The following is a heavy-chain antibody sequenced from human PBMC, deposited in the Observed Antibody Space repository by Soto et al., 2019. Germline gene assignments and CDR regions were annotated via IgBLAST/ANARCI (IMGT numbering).Heavy chain of an antibody. J-gene: IGHJ5*02. CDR2: IYHSGST. Sequence: SETLSLTCAVSGGSISSSNWWSWVRQPPGKGLEWIGEIYHSGSTSYNPSLKSRVTISVDKSKNQFSLKLASVTAADTAVYSCARRNYYGSGSYGTWGQGTLVTVSS. CDR3: ARRNYYGSGSYGT. D-gene: IGHD3-10*01. CDR1: GGSISSSNW. V-gene: IGHV4-4*02.